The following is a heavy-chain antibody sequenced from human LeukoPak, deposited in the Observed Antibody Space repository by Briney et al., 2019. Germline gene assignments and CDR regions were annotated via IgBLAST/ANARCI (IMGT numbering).Heavy chain of an antibody. CDR3: ARGSDFGDY. CDR1: GGXISSYF. CDR2: IYNSGST. Sequence: PSETLSLTCTVSGGXISSYFCTWIQQSPGKGLEWIGYIYNSGSTNYNPSLKSRVTISVDTSKNQLSMKLSSVTAADAAVYYCARGSDFGDYWGQGTLVTVSS. V-gene: IGHV4-59*01. J-gene: IGHJ4*02. D-gene: IGHD4-17*01.